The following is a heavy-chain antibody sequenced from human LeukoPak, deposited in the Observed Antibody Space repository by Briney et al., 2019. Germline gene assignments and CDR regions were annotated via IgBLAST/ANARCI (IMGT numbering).Heavy chain of an antibody. J-gene: IGHJ4*02. V-gene: IGHV3-30*02. D-gene: IGHD1-14*01. CDR3: AKISSSAEPNFDY. CDR2: IWPDGSKK. CDR1: GFTFSSYA. Sequence: PGGSLRLSCAASGFTFSSYAMHWGRRAPGKGLEWVAFIWPDGSKKYYADSVKGRFTISRDNSKSTLSLQMNSLRPEDTALYFCAKISSSAEPNFDYWGQGTLLTVSS.